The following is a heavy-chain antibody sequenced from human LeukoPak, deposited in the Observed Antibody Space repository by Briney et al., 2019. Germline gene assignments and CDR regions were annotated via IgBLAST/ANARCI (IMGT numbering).Heavy chain of an antibody. Sequence: GGSLRLSCVASGFTFDEYGMTWVRQAPGKGLEGVSDINWNGDSTGYAHSVRGRFTISRDNSKNSVYLQMNSLRVEDTAFYYCARDELLHRTWFDPWGQGTLVTVSS. CDR3: ARDELLHRTWFDP. CDR2: INWNGDST. D-gene: IGHD3-22*01. V-gene: IGHV3-20*04. J-gene: IGHJ5*02. CDR1: GFTFDEYG.